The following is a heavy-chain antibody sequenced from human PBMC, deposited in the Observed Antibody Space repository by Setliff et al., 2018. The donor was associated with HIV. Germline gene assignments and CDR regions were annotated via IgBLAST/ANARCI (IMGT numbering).Heavy chain of an antibody. V-gene: IGHV1-18*01. J-gene: IGHJ6*03. CDR2: ISAYNGNT. Sequence: ASVKVSCKASGYTFTSYGISWVRQAPGQGLEWMGWISAYNGNTNYAQKLQGRVTMTTDTSTSTAYMELRSLRSDDTAVYYCARGLAVAGKSYYYYYYMDVWGKGTTVTVSS. CDR3: ARGLAVAGKSYYYYYYMDV. D-gene: IGHD6-19*01. CDR1: GYTFTSYG.